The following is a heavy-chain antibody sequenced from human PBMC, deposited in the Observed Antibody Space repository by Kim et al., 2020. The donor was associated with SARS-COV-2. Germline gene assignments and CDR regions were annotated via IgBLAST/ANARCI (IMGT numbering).Heavy chain of an antibody. V-gene: IGHV3-30*18. CDR2: ISYDGSNK. CDR3: AKGNSKFPKFYSYGYGSLVY. CDR1: GFTFSSYG. J-gene: IGHJ4*02. Sequence: GGSLRLSCAASGFTFSSYGMHWVRQAPGKGLEWVAVISYDGSNKYYADSVKGRFTISRDNSKNTLYLQMNSLRAEDTAVYYCAKGNSKFPKFYSYGYGSLVYWGQGTLVTVSS. D-gene: IGHD5-18*01.